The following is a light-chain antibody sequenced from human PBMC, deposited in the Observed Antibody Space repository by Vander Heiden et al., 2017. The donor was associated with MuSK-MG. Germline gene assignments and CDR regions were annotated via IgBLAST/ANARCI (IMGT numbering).Light chain of an antibody. Sequence: QSVLTQPPSASVTPGQTVTIACSGSRSNIGINTVNSYQQLPGAAPTPLSYNNLRPPVVPDRFSAYKSRTSASLAITGLQSEAEAEYYCATRDDSLHGYGFGTGTTLTVL. CDR2: NN. CDR3: ATRDDSLHGYG. J-gene: IGLJ1*01. CDR1: RSNIGINT. V-gene: IGLV1-44*01.